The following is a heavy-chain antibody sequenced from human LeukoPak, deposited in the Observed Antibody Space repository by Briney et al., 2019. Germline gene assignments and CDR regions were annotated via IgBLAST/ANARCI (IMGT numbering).Heavy chain of an antibody. CDR2: INPNSGDT. J-gene: IGHJ4*02. Sequence: ASVKVSCKASRYTFTGYYMHWVRQAPGQGLEWMGWINPNSGDTNYAQKFQGWVTMTRDTSISTAYMELSRLRSGDTAVYYCARAPGYSSYYYFDYWGQGTLVTVSS. CDR1: RYTFTGYY. V-gene: IGHV1-2*04. CDR3: ARAPGYSSYYYFDY. D-gene: IGHD6-6*01.